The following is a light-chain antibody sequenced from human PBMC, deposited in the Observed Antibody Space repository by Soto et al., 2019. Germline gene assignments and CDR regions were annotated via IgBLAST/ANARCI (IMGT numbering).Light chain of an antibody. CDR1: QTISSW. CDR2: KAS. V-gene: IGKV1-5*03. Sequence: DIQMTQSPSTLSGSVGDRVTITCRASQTISSWLAWYQQKPGKDAKLLIYKASTLKSGVPSRFSGSGSGTEFTLTISSLQPDDFATYYCQHYNSYSEAFGQGTKV. J-gene: IGKJ1*01. CDR3: QHYNSYSEA.